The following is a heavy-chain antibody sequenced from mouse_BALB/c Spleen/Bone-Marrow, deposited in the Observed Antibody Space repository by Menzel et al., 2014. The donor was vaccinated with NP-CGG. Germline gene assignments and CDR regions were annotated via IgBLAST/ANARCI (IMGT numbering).Heavy chain of an antibody. Sequence: VQLQQSGAGIVKPGASVKSSCTTSGFNIEDSYIYWMKQRPEQGLDWIGRIDPANGNTKYDPKFQGKATITVDTSSATAYLQLSSLTSEDTAVYYCARNYGSSLDYWGQGTTLTVSS. V-gene: IGHV14-3*02. CDR2: IDPANGNT. CDR1: GFNIEDSY. CDR3: ARNYGSSLDY. J-gene: IGHJ2*01. D-gene: IGHD1-1*01.